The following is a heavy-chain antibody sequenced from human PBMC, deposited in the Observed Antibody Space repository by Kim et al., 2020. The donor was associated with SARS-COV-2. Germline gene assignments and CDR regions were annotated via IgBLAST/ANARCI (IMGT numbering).Heavy chain of an antibody. Sequence: GGSLRLSCAASGFTFSSYSMNWVRQAPGKGLEWVSYISSSSSTIYYADSVKGRFTISRDNAKNSLYLQMNSLRDEDTAVYYCARDNHRVAGYYYYYGMDVWGQGTTVTVSS. CDR2: ISSSSSTI. D-gene: IGHD6-19*01. J-gene: IGHJ6*02. CDR3: ARDNHRVAGYYYYYGMDV. V-gene: IGHV3-48*02. CDR1: GFTFSSYS.